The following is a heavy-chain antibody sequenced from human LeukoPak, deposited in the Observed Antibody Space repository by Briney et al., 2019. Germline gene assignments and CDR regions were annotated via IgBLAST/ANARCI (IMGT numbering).Heavy chain of an antibody. Sequence: ASVKVSCKTSGYTFSNYGISWVRQAPGQGLEWMGWITAYNGNRLYAQRFQGRITLTADTSTSTSYMELRSLEYDDTAIYYCARDNDKVVDHWGQGTLVTVSS. CDR1: GYTFSNYG. J-gene: IGHJ4*01. CDR2: ITAYNGNR. D-gene: IGHD1-1*01. CDR3: ARDNDKVVDH. V-gene: IGHV1-18*01.